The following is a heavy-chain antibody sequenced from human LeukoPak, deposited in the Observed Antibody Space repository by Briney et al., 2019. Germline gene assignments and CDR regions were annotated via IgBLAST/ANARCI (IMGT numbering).Heavy chain of an antibody. CDR1: GGSFSGYY. CDR3: ARVYYDILTGYSADAFDI. V-gene: IGHV4-34*01. CDR2: INHSGST. J-gene: IGHJ3*02. D-gene: IGHD3-9*01. Sequence: SETLSLTCAVYGGSFSGYYWSWIRQPPGKGLEWIGEINHSGSTNYNPSLKSRVTISVDTSKNQFSLKLSSVTAADTAVYYCARVYYDILTGYSADAFDIWGQGTIVTVSS.